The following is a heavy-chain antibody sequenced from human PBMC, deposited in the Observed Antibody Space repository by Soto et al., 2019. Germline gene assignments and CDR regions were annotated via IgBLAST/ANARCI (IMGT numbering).Heavy chain of an antibody. J-gene: IGHJ4*02. Sequence: GGSLRLSCAASGFTFSIYAMSWVRHAPGKGLEWVSAISGSGGSTYYADSVKGRFTISRDNSKNTLYLQMNSLRAEDTAVYYCAKARSPHYYDSSGYYCYFDYWGQGTLVTVSS. CDR2: ISGSGGST. CDR3: AKARSPHYYDSSGYYCYFDY. D-gene: IGHD3-22*01. V-gene: IGHV3-23*01. CDR1: GFTFSIYA.